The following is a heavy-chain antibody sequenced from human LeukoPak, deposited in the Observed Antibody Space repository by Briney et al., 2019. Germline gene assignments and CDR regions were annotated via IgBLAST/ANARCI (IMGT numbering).Heavy chain of an antibody. CDR1: GYTLTSYY. CDR2: INPSGGST. Sequence: ASVKVSCKASGYTLTSYYMHWVRQAPGQGLEWMGIINPSGGSTSYAQKFQGRVTMTRDTSTSTVYMELSSLRSDDTAVYFCARATSANEYSYGFHFDYWGQGTLVTVSS. D-gene: IGHD5-18*01. V-gene: IGHV1-46*01. CDR3: ARATSANEYSYGFHFDY. J-gene: IGHJ4*02.